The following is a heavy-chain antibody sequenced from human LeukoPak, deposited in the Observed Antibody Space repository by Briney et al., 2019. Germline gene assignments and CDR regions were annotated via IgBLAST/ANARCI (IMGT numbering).Heavy chain of an antibody. V-gene: IGHV3-7*01. J-gene: IGHJ4*02. CDR2: VKQDGSEK. D-gene: IGHD4-17*01. Sequence: GGSLRLSCAASGFTFSSYWMSWVRQAPGKGLEWVANVKQDGSEKYYVDSVKGRFTISRDNAKNSLYLQMNSLRAEDTAVYYCARDKNAVTTSTAFDYWGQRTLVTVSS. CDR1: GFTFSSYW. CDR3: ARDKNAVTTSTAFDY.